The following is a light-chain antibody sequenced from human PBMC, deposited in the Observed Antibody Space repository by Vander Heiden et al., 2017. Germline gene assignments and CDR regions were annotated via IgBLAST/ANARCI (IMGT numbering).Light chain of an antibody. CDR1: QDISNY. V-gene: IGKV1-33*01. J-gene: IGKJ3*01. Sequence: DIQMTQSPSSLSASVGDRVTITCQASQDISNYLNWYQQKPGKAPKLLIYYASNLETGVPSRFSGSGSVTDFTFTISSLQPEDIATYYCQQYDNLPLTFGPGTKVDIK. CDR3: QQYDNLPLT. CDR2: YAS.